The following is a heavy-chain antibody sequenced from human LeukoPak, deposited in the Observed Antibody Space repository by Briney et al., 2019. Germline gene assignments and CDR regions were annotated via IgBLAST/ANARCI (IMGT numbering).Heavy chain of an antibody. CDR3: ARDRGAAADTTYYYYYGMDV. J-gene: IGHJ6*02. CDR1: GGTFSSYA. CDR2: IIPILGIA. V-gene: IGHV1-69*04. Sequence: ASVKVSCKASGGTFSSYAISWVRQAPGQGLEWMGRIIPILGIANYAQKFQGRVTITADKSTSTAYMELSSLRSEDTAVYYCARDRGAAADTTYYYYYGMDVWGQGTTVTVSS. D-gene: IGHD6-13*01.